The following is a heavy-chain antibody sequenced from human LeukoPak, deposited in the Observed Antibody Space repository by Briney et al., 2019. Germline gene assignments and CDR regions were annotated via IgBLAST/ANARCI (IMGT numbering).Heavy chain of an antibody. Sequence: ASVKVSCKVSGYTLTELSMHWVRQAPGKGREWMGGFDPEDGETIYAQKFQGRVTMTEDTSTDTAYMELSSLRSEDTAVYYCARAPPVDFWSGYSDAFDIWGQGTMVTVSS. CDR2: FDPEDGET. V-gene: IGHV1-24*01. J-gene: IGHJ3*02. CDR1: GYTLTELS. CDR3: ARAPPVDFWSGYSDAFDI. D-gene: IGHD3-3*01.